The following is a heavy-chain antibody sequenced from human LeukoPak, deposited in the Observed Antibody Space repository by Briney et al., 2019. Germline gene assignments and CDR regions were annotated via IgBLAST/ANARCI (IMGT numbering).Heavy chain of an antibody. V-gene: IGHV4-59*12. J-gene: IGHJ6*03. CDR1: GGSISSYY. CDR3: ARRSGSSFPRYYYYYMDV. CDR2: IYYSGST. Sequence: SETLSLTCTVSGGSISSYYWSWIRQPPGKGLEWIGYIYYSGSTNYNPSLKSRVTISVDTSKNQFSLKLSSVTAADTAVYYCARRSGSSFPRYYYYYMDVWGKGTTVTISS. D-gene: IGHD6-13*01.